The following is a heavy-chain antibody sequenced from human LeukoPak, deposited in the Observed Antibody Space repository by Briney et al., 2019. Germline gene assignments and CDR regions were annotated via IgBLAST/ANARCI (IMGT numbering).Heavy chain of an antibody. Sequence: GGSLRLSCAASGFTFSRYAMSWVRQAPGKGLEWVSAISGSGGSTYYADSVKGRFTISRDNSKNTLYLQMNSLRAEDTAVYYCANSIAAAGRHYYYYGMDVWGQGTTVTVSS. CDR2: ISGSGGST. V-gene: IGHV3-23*01. CDR1: GFTFSRYA. CDR3: ANSIAAAGRHYYYYGMDV. D-gene: IGHD6-13*01. J-gene: IGHJ6*02.